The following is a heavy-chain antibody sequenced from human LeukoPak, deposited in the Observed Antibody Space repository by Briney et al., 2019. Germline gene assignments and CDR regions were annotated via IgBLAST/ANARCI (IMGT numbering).Heavy chain of an antibody. J-gene: IGHJ4*02. D-gene: IGHD6-13*01. V-gene: IGHV3-48*04. Sequence: GGSLRLSCAASGFTFSSYSMNWVRQAPGKGLEWVSYISSSSSTIYYADSVKGRFTISRDNAKNSLYLQMNSLRAEDTAAYYCARLDSSSWYPLIDYWGQGTLVTVSS. CDR2: ISSSSSTI. CDR1: GFTFSSYS. CDR3: ARLDSSSWYPLIDY.